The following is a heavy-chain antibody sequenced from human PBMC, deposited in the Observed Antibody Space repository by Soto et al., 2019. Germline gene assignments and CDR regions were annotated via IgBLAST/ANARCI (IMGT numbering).Heavy chain of an antibody. D-gene: IGHD5-12*01. Sequence: SETLSLTCTVSGDSVSGGYYWNWIRQPPGKGLEWVGYVYSSGITNYNPSLKSRVTISVDTSKNQFSLRLNSVTAADTAAYFCARKTRPPTTTYNWLDPWGQGTPVTVS. CDR3: ARKTRPPTTTYNWLDP. CDR2: VYSSGIT. CDR1: GDSVSGGYY. V-gene: IGHV4-61*08. J-gene: IGHJ5*02.